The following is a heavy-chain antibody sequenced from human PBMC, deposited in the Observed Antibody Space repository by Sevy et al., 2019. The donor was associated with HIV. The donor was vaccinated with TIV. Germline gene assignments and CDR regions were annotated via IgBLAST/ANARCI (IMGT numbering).Heavy chain of an antibody. D-gene: IGHD2-2*01. J-gene: IGHJ5*02. CDR2: ISSSSSYI. CDR1: GFTFSSYS. CDR3: ARETNDPVVVPAAYQAISWFDP. Sequence: GGSLRLSCAASGFTFSSYSMNWVRQAPGKGLEWVSSISSSSSYIYYADSVKGRFTISRDNAKNSLYLQMNSLRAEDTAVYYCARETNDPVVVPAAYQAISWFDPWGQGTLVTVSS. V-gene: IGHV3-21*01.